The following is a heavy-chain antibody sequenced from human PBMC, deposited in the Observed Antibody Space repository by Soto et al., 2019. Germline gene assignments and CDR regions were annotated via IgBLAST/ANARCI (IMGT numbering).Heavy chain of an antibody. Sequence: ASVKVSCKASGYTFTSYAMHWVRQAPGQRLEWMGWINAGNGNTKYSQKFQGRVTITRDTSASTAYMELSSLRSEDTAVCYCASGPSYYDFWSGYSNLDYWGQGTLVTVSS. D-gene: IGHD3-3*01. CDR1: GYTFTSYA. CDR2: INAGNGNT. V-gene: IGHV1-3*01. J-gene: IGHJ4*02. CDR3: ASGPSYYDFWSGYSNLDY.